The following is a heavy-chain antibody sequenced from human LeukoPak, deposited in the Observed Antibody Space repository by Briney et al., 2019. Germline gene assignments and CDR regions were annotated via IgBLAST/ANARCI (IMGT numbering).Heavy chain of an antibody. CDR1: GFTFSSYW. Sequence: PGGSLRLSCAASGFTFSSYWMSWVRQAPGKGLEWVANIKQDGSEKYYVDSVKGRFTISRDNAKNSLYLQMNSLRAEDTAVYYCARQRLMSVNWFDPWGQGTLVTVSS. V-gene: IGHV3-7*01. D-gene: IGHD4-17*01. CDR3: ARQRLMSVNWFDP. J-gene: IGHJ5*02. CDR2: IKQDGSEK.